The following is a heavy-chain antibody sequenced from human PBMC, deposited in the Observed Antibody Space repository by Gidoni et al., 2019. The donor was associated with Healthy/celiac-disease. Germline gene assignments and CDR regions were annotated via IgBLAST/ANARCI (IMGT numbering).Heavy chain of an antibody. V-gene: IGHV3-30*18. CDR3: AKSKGIRFLDSYYGMDV. Sequence: QVQLVESGGGGVQPGRSLRLSGAASGFTFSSYGMHWVRQAPGKGLEWLAVISYDGSNKYYADSVKGRFTISRDNSKNTLYLQMNSLRAEDTAVYYCAKSKGIRFLDSYYGMDVWGQGTTVTVSS. CDR2: ISYDGSNK. CDR1: GFTFSSYG. D-gene: IGHD3-3*01. J-gene: IGHJ6*02.